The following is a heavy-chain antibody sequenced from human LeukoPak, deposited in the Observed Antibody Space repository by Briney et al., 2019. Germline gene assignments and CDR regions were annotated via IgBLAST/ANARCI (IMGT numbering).Heavy chain of an antibody. V-gene: IGHV4-59*08. CDR1: GGSISSYY. CDR2: IYYSGST. J-gene: IGHJ4*02. Sequence: SEILSLTCTVSGGSISSYYWSWIRQPPGKGLEWIGYIYYSGSTNYNPSLKSRVTISVDTSKNQFSLKLSSVTAADTAVYYCARHRFWRDDKYDFWSGYSRPTYYFDYWGQGTLVTVSS. CDR3: ARHRFWRDDKYDFWSGYSRPTYYFDY. D-gene: IGHD3-3*01.